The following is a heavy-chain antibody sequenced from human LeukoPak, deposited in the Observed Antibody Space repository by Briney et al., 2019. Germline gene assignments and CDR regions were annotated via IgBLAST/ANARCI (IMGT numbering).Heavy chain of an antibody. Sequence: GSLRLSCAASGFTFSTYSMNWVRQAPGKGLEWVSSISTSSSYIYYADSVKGRFTISRDNAKNSLYLQMHSLRAEDTAVYYCARIGTDYYDSSGPLDYWGQGTLVTVSS. D-gene: IGHD3-22*01. J-gene: IGHJ4*02. V-gene: IGHV3-21*01. CDR3: ARIGTDYYDSSGPLDY. CDR2: ISTSSSYI. CDR1: GFTFSTYS.